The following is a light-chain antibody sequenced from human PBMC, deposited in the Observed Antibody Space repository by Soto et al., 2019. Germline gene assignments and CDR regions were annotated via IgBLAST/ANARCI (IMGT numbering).Light chain of an antibody. Sequence: EIVLTQSPATLSLSPGERATLSCRASQSVGRYLAWYQQKPGQAPRLLIYDASTRATGIPARFSGSGSGTDFTLTISSLEPEDFEVYYCQKRNNWPLTFGGGTKVDI. CDR2: DAS. CDR1: QSVGRY. J-gene: IGKJ4*01. CDR3: QKRNNWPLT. V-gene: IGKV3-11*01.